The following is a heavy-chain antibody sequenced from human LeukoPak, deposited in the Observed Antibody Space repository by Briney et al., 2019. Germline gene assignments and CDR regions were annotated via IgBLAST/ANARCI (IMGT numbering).Heavy chain of an antibody. D-gene: IGHD6-13*01. J-gene: IGHJ4*02. CDR2: INPNSGGT. CDR1: GYTFTGYY. V-gene: IGHV1-2*02. Sequence: ASDKVSCKASGYTFTGYYMHWVRQAPGQGLEWMGWINPNSGGTNYAQKFQGSVTMTRDTSISTAYMELSRLRSDDTAVYYCARELLGEQQLPLNYWGQGTGVPVSS. CDR3: ARELLGEQQLPLNY.